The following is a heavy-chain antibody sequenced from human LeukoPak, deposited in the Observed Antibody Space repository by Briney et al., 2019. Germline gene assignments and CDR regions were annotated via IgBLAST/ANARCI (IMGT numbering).Heavy chain of an antibody. CDR3: ARSAGSSGWYEGYYFDY. V-gene: IGHV3-7*01. Sequence: GGSLRLSCAASGFTFSRYWMNWVRQAPGKGLEWVANIKQDGSEKYYVDSVKGRFTISRDNAKISLYLQMNSLRAEDTAVYYCARSAGSSGWYEGYYFDYWGQGTLVTVSS. CDR1: GFTFSRYW. CDR2: IKQDGSEK. J-gene: IGHJ4*02. D-gene: IGHD6-13*01.